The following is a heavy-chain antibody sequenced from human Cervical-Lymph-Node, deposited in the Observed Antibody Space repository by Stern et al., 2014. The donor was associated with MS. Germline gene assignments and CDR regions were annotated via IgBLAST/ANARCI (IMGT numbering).Heavy chain of an antibody. CDR1: GFTFSSYG. CDR3: ARGPPYYFDY. CDR2: IWYDGSNK. Sequence: MQLVESGGGVVQPGRSLRLSCAASGFTFSSYGMHWVRQAPGKGLEWVAVIWYDGSNKYYADAVKGRFTITRDNSKNTLYLQMNSLRAEDTAVYYCARGPPYYFDYWGQGTLVTVSS. V-gene: IGHV3-33*01. J-gene: IGHJ4*02.